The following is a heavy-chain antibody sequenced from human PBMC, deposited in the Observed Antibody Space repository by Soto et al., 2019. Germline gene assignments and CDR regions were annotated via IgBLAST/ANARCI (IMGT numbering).Heavy chain of an antibody. CDR1: GGSISSGSYY. Sequence: PSETLSLTCTVSGGSISSGSYYWAWIRQPPGKGPEWIGSMYYSGTTYYSPSLQSRVTISADTSKNQFSLKVSSVTAADTAVYFCARRIAGVGFDYWGQGTLVTVSS. CDR2: MYYSGTT. D-gene: IGHD3-3*01. CDR3: ARRIAGVGFDY. J-gene: IGHJ4*02. V-gene: IGHV4-39*01.